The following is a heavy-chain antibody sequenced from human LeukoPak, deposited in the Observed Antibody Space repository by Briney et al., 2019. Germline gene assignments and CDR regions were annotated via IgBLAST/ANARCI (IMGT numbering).Heavy chain of an antibody. Sequence: SETLSLTCTVSGGSTSSYYWSWIRQPPGEGLEWFGYIYYSGSTNYNPSLKSRVTISVDTSKNQFSLKLSSVTAADTAVYYCARVTSRCSGGSCYSEFDYWGQGTLVTVSS. J-gene: IGHJ4*02. CDR2: IYYSGST. D-gene: IGHD2-15*01. CDR3: ARVTSRCSGGSCYSEFDY. V-gene: IGHV4-59*01. CDR1: GGSTSSYY.